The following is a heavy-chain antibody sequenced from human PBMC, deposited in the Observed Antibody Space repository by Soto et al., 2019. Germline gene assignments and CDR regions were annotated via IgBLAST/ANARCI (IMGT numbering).Heavy chain of an antibody. Sequence: SGPTLVNPPQTLTLTCTFSGFSLSTSGVGVGWIRQPPGKALEWLALIYWDDDKRYSPSLKSRLTITKDTSKNQVVLTMTNMDPVDTATYYCAHGGYSGYDVHFDYWGQGTLVTVSS. D-gene: IGHD5-12*01. CDR1: GFSLSTSGVG. CDR3: AHGGYSGYDVHFDY. J-gene: IGHJ4*02. V-gene: IGHV2-5*02. CDR2: IYWDDDK.